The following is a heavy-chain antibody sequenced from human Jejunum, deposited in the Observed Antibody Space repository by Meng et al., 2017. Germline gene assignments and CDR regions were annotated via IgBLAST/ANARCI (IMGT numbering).Heavy chain of an antibody. CDR1: GGSMGGFY. D-gene: IGHD4-23*01. CDR2: IYSSGIT. J-gene: IGHJ4*02. CDR3: ARDKGYGGPNDY. V-gene: IGHV4-4*07. Sequence: QVQLQESGAGMVNPSETLSLSWTVSGGSMGGFYWSWIRQPAEKGLEWIGRIYSSGITNYNASLKSRVSMSVDTSNNQFSLTLHSVTAADTAVYYCARDKGYGGPNDYWGQGALVTVSS.